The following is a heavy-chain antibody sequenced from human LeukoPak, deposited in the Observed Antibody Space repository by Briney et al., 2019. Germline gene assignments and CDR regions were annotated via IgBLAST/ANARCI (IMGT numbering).Heavy chain of an antibody. CDR2: IYYSGST. D-gene: IGHD1-26*01. Sequence: PSETLSLTCTVSGGSISSGGYYWSWIRQHPGKGLEWIGYIYYSGSTYYNPSLKSRVTISVDTSKNQFSLKLSSVTAADTAVYYCARDPFAGGSRLPVYWGQGTLVTVSS. CDR3: ARDPFAGGSRLPVY. V-gene: IGHV4-31*03. J-gene: IGHJ4*02. CDR1: GGSISSGGYY.